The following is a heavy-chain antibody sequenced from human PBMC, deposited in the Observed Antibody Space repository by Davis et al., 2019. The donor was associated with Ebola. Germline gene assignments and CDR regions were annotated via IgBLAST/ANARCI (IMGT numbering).Heavy chain of an antibody. CDR2: ISYDGFNK. CDR1: GFSFSSYG. V-gene: IGHV3-30*18. J-gene: IGHJ4*02. D-gene: IGHD3-16*01. CDR3: AKDLWGGSYFDY. Sequence: PGRSLRLSCAASGFSFSSYGMHWVRQAPGKGLEWVAVISYDGFNKYYADSVKGRFTISRDNSKNTLYLQMNSLRAEDTAVYYCAKDLWGGSYFDYWGQGTLVTVSS.